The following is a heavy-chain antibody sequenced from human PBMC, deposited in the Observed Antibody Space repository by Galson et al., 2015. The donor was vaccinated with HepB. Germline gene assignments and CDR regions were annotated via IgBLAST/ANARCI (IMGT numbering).Heavy chain of an antibody. J-gene: IGHJ4*02. V-gene: IGHV3-30-3*01. Sequence: SLRLSCAASGFTFSSYAMYWVRQAPGKGLGWVAVLSYDGSNKYYAESVKGRFTISRDNSKNTLYLQLNSLRAEDTAVYYCAKDRVRDGRWSYDYWGQGTLVTVSS. D-gene: IGHD5-24*01. CDR1: GFTFSSYA. CDR3: AKDRVRDGRWSYDY. CDR2: LSYDGSNK.